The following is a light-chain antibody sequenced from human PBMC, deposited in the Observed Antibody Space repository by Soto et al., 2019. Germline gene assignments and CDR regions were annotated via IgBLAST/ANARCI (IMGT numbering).Light chain of an antibody. J-gene: IGLJ1*01. Sequence: QSALTQPASVFGSPGQSITISCTGTSSDVGGYNYVSWYQQHPGKAPKVMIYDVSNRPSGVSNRFSGSKSGNTASLTISGLQAEDDADYYCSSYTSSSTQVFGTGTKLTVL. CDR1: SSDVGGYNY. CDR2: DVS. CDR3: SSYTSSSTQV. V-gene: IGLV2-14*03.